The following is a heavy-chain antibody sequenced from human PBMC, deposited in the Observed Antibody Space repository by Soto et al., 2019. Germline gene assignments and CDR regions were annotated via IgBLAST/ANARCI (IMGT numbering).Heavy chain of an antibody. J-gene: IGHJ4*02. D-gene: IGHD2-15*01. Sequence: SETLSLTCAVSGGSISSSNWWSWVRQPPGKGLEWIGEIYHSGNTYYTPSLKSRVTISVDTSKNQFSLKLSSVTAADTAVYYCAREGGRYCSGGSCQVDYWGQGTLVTVSS. CDR1: GGSISSSNW. CDR3: AREGGRYCSGGSCQVDY. CDR2: IYHSGNT. V-gene: IGHV4-4*02.